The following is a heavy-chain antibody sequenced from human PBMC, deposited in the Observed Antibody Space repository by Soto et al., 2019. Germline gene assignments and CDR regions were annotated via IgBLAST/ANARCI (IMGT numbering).Heavy chain of an antibody. D-gene: IGHD3-3*02. CDR3: PRDLAGPFDY. CDR1: GYTFTSYS. Sequence: QVQLVQSGPDVKKPGASVKLSCKASGYTFTSYSVHWVRQAPGQGLEWMAMINPSGGSTRYAQKFQGRVTMTRDTSTSTVHMELSILRAEEDTAVYYCPRDLAGPFDYWGQGTLVTVSS. V-gene: IGHV1-46*03. CDR2: INPSGGST. J-gene: IGHJ4*02.